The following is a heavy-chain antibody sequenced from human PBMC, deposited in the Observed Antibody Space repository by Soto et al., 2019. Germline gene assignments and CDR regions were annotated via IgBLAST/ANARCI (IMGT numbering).Heavy chain of an antibody. Sequence: SVKVSCKASGGTFSSYAISWVRQAPGQGLEWMGGIIPIFGTANYAQKFQGRVTITADESTSTAYMELGSLRSEDTAVYYCARYQDFWSGPYFDYWGQATLVTVSS. D-gene: IGHD3-3*01. CDR1: GGTFSSYA. J-gene: IGHJ4*02. CDR2: IIPIFGTA. CDR3: ARYQDFWSGPYFDY. V-gene: IGHV1-69*13.